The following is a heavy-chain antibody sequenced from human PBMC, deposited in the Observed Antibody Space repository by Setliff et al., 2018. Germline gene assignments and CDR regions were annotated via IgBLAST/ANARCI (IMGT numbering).Heavy chain of an antibody. Sequence: SETLSLTCTVSGGSISSSNWWTWVRQPPGKGLEWIGEIYHSGSINYNPSLKSRVTMSVDKSKNQFSLKLSSVTAAGTAVYYCARAPRYFDPTGSYFDFWGQGTLVTVSS. J-gene: IGHJ4*02. V-gene: IGHV4-4*02. CDR2: IYHSGSI. CDR1: GGSISSSNW. D-gene: IGHD3-22*01. CDR3: ARAPRYFDPTGSYFDF.